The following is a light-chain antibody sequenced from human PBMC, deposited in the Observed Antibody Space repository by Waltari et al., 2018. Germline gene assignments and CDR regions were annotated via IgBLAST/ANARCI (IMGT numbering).Light chain of an antibody. J-gene: IGKJ2*01. Sequence: EIVMTQSPATLSVSPEATVTLSCRASQTISSDLAWYQQRLGQPPRLLIYDAYTGATGIPARFSGDGSGTEFTLTISRLQSEDFAVYFCQQYNNWPTYTFGQGTKLEIK. CDR2: DAY. CDR3: QQYNNWPTYT. V-gene: IGKV3-15*01. CDR1: QTISSD.